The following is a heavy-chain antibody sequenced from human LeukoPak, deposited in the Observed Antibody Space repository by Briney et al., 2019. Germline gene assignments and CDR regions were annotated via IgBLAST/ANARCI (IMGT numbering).Heavy chain of an antibody. CDR3: ARDRYYYCYGMDV. V-gene: IGHV4-4*02. J-gene: IGHJ6*02. CDR1: GGSISSSNW. Sequence: SETLSLTCAVSGGSISSSNWWSWVRQPPGKGLEWIGEIYHSGSTNYNPSLKSRVTISVDKSKNQFSLKLSSVTAADTAVYYCARDRYYYCYGMDVWGQGTTVTVSS. CDR2: IYHSGST.